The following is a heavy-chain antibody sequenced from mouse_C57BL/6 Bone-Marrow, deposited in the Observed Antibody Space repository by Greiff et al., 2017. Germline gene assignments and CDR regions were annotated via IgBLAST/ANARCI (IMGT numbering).Heavy chain of an antibody. CDR1: GFTFSDYY. Sequence: EVKLVESEGGLVQPGSSMKLSCTASGFTFSDYYMAWVRQVPEKGLEWVANINYDGSSTYYLDSLKSRFIISRDNAKNVLYLQMSRLKSEETATYYGTRGDGYPYYFDYWGQGTTLTVSS. V-gene: IGHV5-16*01. D-gene: IGHD2-3*01. CDR3: TRGDGYPYYFDY. CDR2: INYDGSST. J-gene: IGHJ2*01.